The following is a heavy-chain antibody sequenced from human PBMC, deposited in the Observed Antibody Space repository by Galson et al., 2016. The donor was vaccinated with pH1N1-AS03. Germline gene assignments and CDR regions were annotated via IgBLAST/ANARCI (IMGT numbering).Heavy chain of an antibody. Sequence: SLRLSCAGSGFTFDAYAMHWVRQAPGKGLEWVSGIDRNSGTIDYTDSVKGRFTISRDNAKNSLYLQMNSLRADDTALYYCAKSPGYCSAVSCSDLGYFDYGGQGTLVTVS. CDR1: GFTFDAYA. CDR3: AKSPGYCSAVSCSDLGYFDY. V-gene: IGHV3-9*01. D-gene: IGHD2-15*01. J-gene: IGHJ4*02. CDR2: IDRNSGTI.